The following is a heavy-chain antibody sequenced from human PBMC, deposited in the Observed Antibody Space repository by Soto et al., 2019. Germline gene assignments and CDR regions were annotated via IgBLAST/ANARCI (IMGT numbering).Heavy chain of an antibody. D-gene: IGHD5-18*01. J-gene: IGHJ4*02. V-gene: IGHV3-7*01. Sequence: PVGSLRLSCASSVCMFSVYWMSCVRQSPGKGLEWVANIHGDGGKIYYVDSVKGRFTISRDNAKRSLYLQMNSLRAEDTAVYYCARDFYGGYNSGPGEYWGQGALVNVSS. CDR2: IHGDGGKI. CDR1: VCMFSVYW. CDR3: ARDFYGGYNSGPGEY.